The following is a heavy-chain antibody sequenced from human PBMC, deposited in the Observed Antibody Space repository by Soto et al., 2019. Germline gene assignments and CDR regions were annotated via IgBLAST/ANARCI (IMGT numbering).Heavy chain of an antibody. D-gene: IGHD3-22*01. V-gene: IGHV2-5*02. J-gene: IGHJ5*02. CDR2: IYWDGDK. Sequence: QINLIESGPTLVKPTQTLTLTCTFSGFSLSTSGAAVGWVRQPPGRALEWLALIYWDGDKRYNASLGNRLTITNDTSMNQVVLTVTNVDPADTATYYYAHRATMTICGLIIDIGIWFDPWGQGTRVIVSS. CDR3: AHRATMTICGLIIDIGIWFDP. CDR1: GFSLSTSGAA.